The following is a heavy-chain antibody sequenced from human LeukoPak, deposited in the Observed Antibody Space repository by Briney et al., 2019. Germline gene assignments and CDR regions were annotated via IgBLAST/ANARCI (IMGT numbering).Heavy chain of an antibody. CDR1: GGSISSYY. D-gene: IGHD6-19*01. J-gene: IGHJ4*02. V-gene: IGHV4-59*01. Sequence: SETLSLTCTVSGGSISSYYWSWIRQPPGKGLEWIGYIYYSGSTNSNPSLKSRATISVDTSNNQFSLKLRSVTAADTAVYYCARDLDNSGWYVFDYWGQGNLVTVSS. CDR2: IYYSGST. CDR3: ARDLDNSGWYVFDY.